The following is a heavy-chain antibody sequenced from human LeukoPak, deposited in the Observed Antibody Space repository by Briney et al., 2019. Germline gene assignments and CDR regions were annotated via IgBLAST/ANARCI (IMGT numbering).Heavy chain of an antibody. Sequence: ASVRVSGKASGYTFTDYGISWVRQAPGQGLEWMGWIRTYNGDTNYAQKLQGRVSMTTDTSTSTAYMELRSLRSDDTAAYYCARDQNIAASAGIWGQGTMVTVSS. CDR2: IRTYNGDT. D-gene: IGHD6-13*01. CDR3: ARDQNIAASAGI. J-gene: IGHJ3*02. V-gene: IGHV1-18*01. CDR1: GYTFTDYG.